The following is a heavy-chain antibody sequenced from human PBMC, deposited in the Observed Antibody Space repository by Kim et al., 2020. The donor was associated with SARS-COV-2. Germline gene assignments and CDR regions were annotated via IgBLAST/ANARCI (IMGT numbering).Heavy chain of an antibody. CDR3: ARIIILVVPAAIGNWFDP. V-gene: IGHV4-34*01. Sequence: SETLSLTCAVYGGSFSGYYWSWIRQPPGKGLEWIGEINHSGSTNYNPSLKSRVTISVDTSKNQFSLKLSSVTAADTAVYYCARIIILVVPAAIGNWFDPWGQGTLVTVSS. CDR2: INHSGST. D-gene: IGHD2-2*02. J-gene: IGHJ5*02. CDR1: GGSFSGYY.